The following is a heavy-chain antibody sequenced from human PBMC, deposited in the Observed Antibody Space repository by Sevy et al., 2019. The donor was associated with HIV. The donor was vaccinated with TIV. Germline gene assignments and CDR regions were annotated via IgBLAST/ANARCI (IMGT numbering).Heavy chain of an antibody. CDR2: ISAYRANA. CDR3: ASGRGGSFAY. Sequence: ASVKVSCKASGYTFPSYGINWVRQAPGQGLEWMGWISAYRANANYAQKFQGRISLTTDRSTTTAYMELTTLEPDDTAMYFCASGRGGSFAYWGQGTQVTVS. V-gene: IGHV1-18*01. CDR1: GYTFPSYG. J-gene: IGHJ4*02. D-gene: IGHD5-12*01.